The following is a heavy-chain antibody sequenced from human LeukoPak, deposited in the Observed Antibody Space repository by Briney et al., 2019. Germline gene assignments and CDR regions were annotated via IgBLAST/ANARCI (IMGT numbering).Heavy chain of an antibody. J-gene: IGHJ6*02. CDR3: ARVDTQQWLVNYYYYGMDV. CDR2: IKQDGSEK. Sequence: PEGSLRLSCAASGFTFSSYWMSWVRQAPGKGLEWVANIKQDGSEKYYVDSVKGRFTISRDNAKNSLYLQMNSLRAEDTAVYYCARVDTQQWLVNYYYYGMDVWGQGTTVTVSS. V-gene: IGHV3-7*01. CDR1: GFTFSSYW. D-gene: IGHD6-19*01.